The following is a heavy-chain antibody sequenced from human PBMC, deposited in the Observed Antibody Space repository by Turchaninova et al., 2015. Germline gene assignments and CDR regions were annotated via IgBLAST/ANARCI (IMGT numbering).Heavy chain of an antibody. CDR3: ARVNYYDSNGFIGAFDI. D-gene: IGHD3-22*01. J-gene: IGHJ3*02. CDR1: GYSISSAYY. CDR2: IYHSGST. V-gene: IGHV4-38-2*01. Sequence: QVQLQESGPGLVKPSETLSLTCAVSGYSISSAYYWGWIRQPPGKGLEWIGPIYHSGSTYYNPSLKSRVTISVDTSKNNFSLKLSSVTAADTAVYYCARVNYYDSNGFIGAFDIWGQGTMVTVSS.